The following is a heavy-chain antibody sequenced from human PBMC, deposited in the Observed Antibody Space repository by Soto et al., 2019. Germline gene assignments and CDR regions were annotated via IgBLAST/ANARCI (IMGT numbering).Heavy chain of an antibody. D-gene: IGHD3-22*01. V-gene: IGHV4-4*07. CDR1: GGSLSSYY. CDR2: IYTSGIT. Sequence: SETLSLTCTVSGGSLSSYYWSWIRQPAGKGLEWIGRIYTSGITNYNPSLMNRVTLSVDTSKNQFSLKLSSVTAADTAVYYCARDYDSSGLNGFDPWGQGTLVTVSS. CDR3: ARDYDSSGLNGFDP. J-gene: IGHJ5*02.